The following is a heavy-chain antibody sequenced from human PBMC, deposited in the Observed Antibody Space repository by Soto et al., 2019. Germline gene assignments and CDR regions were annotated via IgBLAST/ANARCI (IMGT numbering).Heavy chain of an antibody. D-gene: IGHD6-13*01. CDR2: INPSGGST. CDR3: ARDIEAAAGWGSYYYYGMDV. Sequence: ASVKVSCKASGYTFTSYYMHWVRQAPGQGLEWMGIINPSGGSTSYAQKFQGRVTMTRDTSTSTVYMELSSLRSEDTAVYYCARDIEAAAGWGSYYYYGMDVWGQGTTVTVSS. J-gene: IGHJ6*02. CDR1: GYTFTSYY. V-gene: IGHV1-46*01.